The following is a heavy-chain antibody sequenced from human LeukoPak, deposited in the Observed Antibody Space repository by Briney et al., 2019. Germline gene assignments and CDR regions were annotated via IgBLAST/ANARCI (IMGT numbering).Heavy chain of an antibody. V-gene: IGHV4-34*01. CDR3: ARASGGAAFDI. D-gene: IGHD6-25*01. J-gene: IGHJ3*02. Sequence: PSETLSLTCAVYGGSFSGYYWSWIRQPPGKGLEWIGEINHSGSTNYNPSLKSRVTISVDRSKNQFSLKLNSVTAADTAVYYCARASGGAAFDIWGQGTMVTVSS. CDR2: INHSGST. CDR1: GGSFSGYY.